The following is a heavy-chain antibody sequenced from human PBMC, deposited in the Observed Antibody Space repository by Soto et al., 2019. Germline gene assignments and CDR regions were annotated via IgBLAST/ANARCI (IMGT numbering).Heavy chain of an antibody. Sequence: SETLSLTCTVSGGSISSSSYYWGWIRQPPGKGQEWIGSIYYSGSTYYNPSLKSRVTISVDTSKNQFSLKLSSVTAAETAVYYCGRKVSSTGRGPFDSGGQGTLVTVSS. CDR2: IYYSGST. J-gene: IGHJ4*02. V-gene: IGHV4-39*01. CDR3: GRKVSSTGRGPFDS. CDR1: GGSISSSSYY. D-gene: IGHD2-2*01.